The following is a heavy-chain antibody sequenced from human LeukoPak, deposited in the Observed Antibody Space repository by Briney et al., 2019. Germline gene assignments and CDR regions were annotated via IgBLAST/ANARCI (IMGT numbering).Heavy chain of an antibody. D-gene: IGHD6-13*01. CDR1: GFTFSSYS. J-gene: IGHJ4*02. V-gene: IGHV3-21*01. Sequence: GGSLRLSCAASGFTFSSYSMNWVRQAPGKGLEWVSSISSSSSYIYYADSVKGRFTISRDNAKNSLYLQMNSLRAEDTAVYYCARVAGSGPSSWLDYWGQGTLVTVSS. CDR3: ARVAGSGPSSWLDY. CDR2: ISSSSSYI.